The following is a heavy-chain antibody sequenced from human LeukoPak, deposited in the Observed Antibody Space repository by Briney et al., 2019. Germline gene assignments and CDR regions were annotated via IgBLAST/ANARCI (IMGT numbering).Heavy chain of an antibody. V-gene: IGHV4-61*02. J-gene: IGHJ5*02. CDR3: ASIYYYDSAPFDP. CDR1: GGSISSGNYY. D-gene: IGHD3-22*01. CDR2: IYSSGST. Sequence: PSETLSLTCTVSGGSISSGNYYWSWIRQPAGKGLEWIGRIYSSGSTNYNPSLKSRVTISVDTSRNQFSLKLSSVTAADTAVYYCASIYYYDSAPFDPWGQGTLVTVSS.